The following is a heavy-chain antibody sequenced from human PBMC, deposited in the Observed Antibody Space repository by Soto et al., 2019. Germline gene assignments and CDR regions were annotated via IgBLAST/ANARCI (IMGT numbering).Heavy chain of an antibody. J-gene: IGHJ4*02. CDR2: ISAYNSNR. V-gene: IGHV1-18*01. Sequence: QVQLVQSGAEVKKPGASVKVSCKASGYSFTSYGISWVRQAPGQGLEWMGWISAYNSNRKYAQKFQGRVTMTTDTSTSTAYMELRSLRSDATAVYYCARDLGGFPDYWGQGTLVTVSS. D-gene: IGHD5-12*01. CDR3: ARDLGGFPDY. CDR1: GYSFTSYG.